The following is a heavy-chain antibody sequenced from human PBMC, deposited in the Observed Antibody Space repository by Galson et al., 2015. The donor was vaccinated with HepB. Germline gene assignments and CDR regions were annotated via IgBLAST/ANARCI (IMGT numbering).Heavy chain of an antibody. CDR2: IDPSDSYT. Sequence: QSGAEVKKPGESLRISCKGSGYSFTTYWITWVRQMPGKGLEWMGRIDPSDSYTTYNPSFQGHVTISADKSITTAYLQWSSLKASDTAMYYCARHGGGNWFDPWGQGTLVTVSS. CDR1: GYSFTTYW. J-gene: IGHJ5*02. D-gene: IGHD1-26*01. V-gene: IGHV5-10-1*01. CDR3: ARHGGGNWFDP.